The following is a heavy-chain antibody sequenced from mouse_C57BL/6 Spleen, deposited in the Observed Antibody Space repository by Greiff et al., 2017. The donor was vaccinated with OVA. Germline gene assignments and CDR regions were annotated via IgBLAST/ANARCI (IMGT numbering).Heavy chain of an antibody. J-gene: IGHJ2*01. CDR1: GYTFTSYW. V-gene: IGHV1-55*01. CDR3: ARDFYSNWGNYFDY. D-gene: IGHD2-5*01. CDR2: IYPGSGST. Sequence: VQLQQPGAELVKPGASVKMSCKASGYTFTSYWITWVKQRPGQGLEWIGDIYPGSGSTNYNEKFKSKATLTVDTSSSTAYMQLSSLTSEDSAVYYCARDFYSNWGNYFDYWGQGTTLTVSS.